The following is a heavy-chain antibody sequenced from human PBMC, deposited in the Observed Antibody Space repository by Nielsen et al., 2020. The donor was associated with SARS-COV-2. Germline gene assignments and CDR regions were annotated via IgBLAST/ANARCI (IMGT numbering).Heavy chain of an antibody. CDR1: GGSFSGYY. D-gene: IGHD2-2*01. CDR2: INHSGST. V-gene: IGHV4-34*01. CDR3: ARRPTVVVVPAAILRAGWFDP. J-gene: IGHJ5*02. Sequence: GSLRLSCAVYGGSFSGYYWSWIRQPPGKGLEWIGEINHSGSTNYNPSLRSRVTISVDTSKNQFSLKLSSVTAADTAVYYCARRPTVVVVPAAILRAGWFDPWGQGTLVTVSS.